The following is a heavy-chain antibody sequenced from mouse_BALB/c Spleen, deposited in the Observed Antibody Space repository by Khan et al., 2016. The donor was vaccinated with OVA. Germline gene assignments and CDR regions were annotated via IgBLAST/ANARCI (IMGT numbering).Heavy chain of an antibody. CDR1: GFNIKDYY. CDR3: NAGYFDY. V-gene: IGHV14-4*02. Sequence: VHVKQSGAELVRSGASVKLSCTASGFNIKDYYMHWVKQRPEQGLEWIGWIDPENGDTEYAPKFQGKATMTADTSSNTAYLQLSRLTSEDTAVDYCNAGYFDYGGQGTTLTVSS. CDR2: IDPENGDT. J-gene: IGHJ2*01.